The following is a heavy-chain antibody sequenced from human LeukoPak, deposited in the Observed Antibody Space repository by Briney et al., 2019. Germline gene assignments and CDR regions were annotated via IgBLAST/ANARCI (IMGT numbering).Heavy chain of an antibody. CDR3: ARGPVGYCSGGSCPGPFDY. CDR2: ISAYNGNT. D-gene: IGHD2-15*01. J-gene: IGHJ4*02. Sequence: ALVKVSCKASGYTFTSYGISWVRQAPGQGLEWMGWISAYNGNTNYAQKLQGRVTMTTDTSTSTAYMELRSLRSDDTAVYYCARGPVGYCSGGSCPGPFDYWGQGTLVTVSS. V-gene: IGHV1-18*01. CDR1: GYTFTSYG.